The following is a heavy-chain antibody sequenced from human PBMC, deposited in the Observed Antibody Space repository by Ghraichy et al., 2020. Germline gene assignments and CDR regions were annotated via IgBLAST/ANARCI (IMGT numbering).Heavy chain of an antibody. D-gene: IGHD2-15*01. CDR3: ATTPEGGGGYVGY. J-gene: IGHJ4*02. Sequence: GGSLRLSCAASGFTFSPNYMSWVRQAPGKGLEWVSLIYSGGTTYYADSVKGRFTISRDNSKNTLYLQMNSLRTEDTALYYCATTPEGGGGYVGYWGQGTLVTVSS. CDR2: IYSGGTT. CDR1: GFTFSPNY. V-gene: IGHV3-66*02.